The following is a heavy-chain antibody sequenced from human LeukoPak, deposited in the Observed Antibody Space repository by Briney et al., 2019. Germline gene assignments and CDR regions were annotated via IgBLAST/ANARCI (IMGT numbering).Heavy chain of an antibody. CDR2: ISYYGSNK. CDR1: GFTFSSYA. CDR3: ARSAYLDDAFDI. Sequence: GGSLRLSCAASGFTFSSYAMHWVRQAPGKGLEWVAVISYYGSNKYYGDPVKGRFTTSRENSKNTLYLQMNSLRAEDTAVYYCARSAYLDDAFDIWGQGTMVTVSS. J-gene: IGHJ3*02. V-gene: IGHV3-30-3*01. D-gene: IGHD2-21*01.